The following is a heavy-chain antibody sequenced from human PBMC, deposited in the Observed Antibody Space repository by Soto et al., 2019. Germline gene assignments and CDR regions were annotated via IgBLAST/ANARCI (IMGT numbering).Heavy chain of an antibody. V-gene: IGHV4-31*03. CDR3: AREGTTVWAPFDS. D-gene: IGHD1-1*01. CDR1: GGSISSGDYY. Sequence: SETLSLTCTVSGGSISSGDYYWNWIRQHPGKGLEWIGYIFYRGGTYYNPSLKSRLTISVDTSKNQFSLKLSSVTAADTAVYYCAREGTTVWAPFDSWGQGTLVTVSS. J-gene: IGHJ5*01. CDR2: IFYRGGT.